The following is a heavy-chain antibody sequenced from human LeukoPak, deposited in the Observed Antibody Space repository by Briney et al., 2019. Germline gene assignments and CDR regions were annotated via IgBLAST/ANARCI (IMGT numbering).Heavy chain of an antibody. CDR3: ARDTNPGYSGYPLHY. D-gene: IGHD5-12*01. J-gene: IGHJ4*02. CDR2: IWYDGNNK. CDR1: GFTFSSYG. V-gene: IGHV3-33*01. Sequence: PGRSLRLSCAASGFTFSSYGMHRVRQAPGKELEWVAVIWYDGNNKYYADSMKGRFTISRDNSKNTLYLQMNSLRAEDTAVYYCARDTNPGYSGYPLHYWGQGTLVTVSS.